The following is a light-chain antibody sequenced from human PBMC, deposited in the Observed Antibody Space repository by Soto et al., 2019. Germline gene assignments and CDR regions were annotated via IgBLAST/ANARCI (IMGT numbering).Light chain of an antibody. CDR2: DDS. CDR1: SSDVGGYNY. V-gene: IGLV2-14*01. CDR3: SSYTSSSTLEV. Sequence: QSALTQPASVSGSPGQSITISCTGTSSDVGGYNYVSWYQQHPGKAPKLMIYDDSNRPSGVSNRFSGSKSGNTASLTISGVQAEDEADDYCSSYTSSSTLEVFGTGTKLTVL. J-gene: IGLJ1*01.